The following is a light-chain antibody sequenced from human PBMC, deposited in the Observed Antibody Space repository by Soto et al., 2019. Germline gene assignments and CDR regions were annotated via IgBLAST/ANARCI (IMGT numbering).Light chain of an antibody. CDR2: LGS. CDR3: MQALQSLT. CDR1: QSLLHSNGYNY. V-gene: IGKV2-28*01. Sequence: IVMTQSPLSLPVTPGEPASISCRSSQSLLHSNGYNYLDWYLQRAGQSPQLLIYLGSHRASGVPDRVSGSGSGTDFTLKISRVEAEDVGVYYCMQALQSLTVGGGTKVEIK. J-gene: IGKJ4*01.